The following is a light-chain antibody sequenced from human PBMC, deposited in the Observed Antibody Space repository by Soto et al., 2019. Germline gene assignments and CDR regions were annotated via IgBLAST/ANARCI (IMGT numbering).Light chain of an antibody. CDR1: QTVSNNY. CDR3: QQYGSSRWT. J-gene: IGKJ1*01. CDR2: GAS. Sequence: EIVMTQSPGTLSLSPGERATLSCRASQTVSNNYLAWYQKKPDQATRLLIYGASTRATGIPDRFRGSGYGTDFTLTISRLEPEDFAVYFCQQYGSSRWTFGQGTKVEIK. V-gene: IGKV3-20*01.